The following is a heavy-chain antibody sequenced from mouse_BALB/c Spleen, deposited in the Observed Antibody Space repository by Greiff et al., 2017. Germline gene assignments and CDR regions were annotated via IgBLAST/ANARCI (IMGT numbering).Heavy chain of an antibody. D-gene: IGHD2-1*01. Sequence: EVQLVESGGGLVKPGGSLKLSCAASGFAFSSYDMSWVRQTPEKRLEWVAYISSGGGSTYYPDTVKGRFTISRDNAKNTLYLQMSSLKSEDTAMYYCAREGVTPFAYWGQGTLVTVSA. CDR3: AREGVTPFAY. CDR2: ISSGGGST. CDR1: GFAFSSYD. V-gene: IGHV5-12-1*01. J-gene: IGHJ3*01.